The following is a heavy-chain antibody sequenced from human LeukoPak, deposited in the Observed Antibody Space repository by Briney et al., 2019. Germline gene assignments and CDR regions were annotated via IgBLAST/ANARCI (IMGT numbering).Heavy chain of an antibody. Sequence: SETLSLTCTVSGGSISSSSYYWGWIRQPPGKGLEWIGSIYYSGSTYYNPSLKSRVTISVDTSKNQFSLKLSSVTAADTAVYYCARHEWSIAVAGTFSFDYWGQGTLVTVSS. V-gene: IGHV4-39*01. D-gene: IGHD6-19*01. CDR3: ARHEWSIAVAGTFSFDY. CDR2: IYYSGST. CDR1: GGSISSSSYY. J-gene: IGHJ4*02.